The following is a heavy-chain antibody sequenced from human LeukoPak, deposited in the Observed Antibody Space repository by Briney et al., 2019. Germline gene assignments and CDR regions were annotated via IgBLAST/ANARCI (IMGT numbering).Heavy chain of an antibody. CDR3: ARDGALDY. D-gene: IGHD3-16*01. Sequence: ASVKVSCKASGYTFIDYYIHWVRQAPGQGLEWMGWLNPNSGGTNYAQKFQGRVTMTRDTSISTAYIEVSRLRSDDTAFYYCARDGALDYWGPGTLVTVSS. V-gene: IGHV1-2*02. CDR1: GYTFIDYY. CDR2: LNPNSGGT. J-gene: IGHJ4*02.